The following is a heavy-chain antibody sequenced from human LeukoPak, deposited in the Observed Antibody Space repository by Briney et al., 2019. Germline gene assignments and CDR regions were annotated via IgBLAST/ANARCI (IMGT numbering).Heavy chain of an antibody. J-gene: IGHJ4*02. Sequence: SETLSLTCAVYGGSFSGYYWSWIRQPPGKGLDWIGEINHSGSTNYNPSLKSRVTISVDTSKNQFSLKLSSVTAADTAVYYCARAGQRRRVGYCSGGSCYEFDYWGQGTLVTVSS. V-gene: IGHV4-34*01. CDR1: GGSFSGYY. CDR2: INHSGST. D-gene: IGHD2-15*01. CDR3: ARAGQRRRVGYCSGGSCYEFDY.